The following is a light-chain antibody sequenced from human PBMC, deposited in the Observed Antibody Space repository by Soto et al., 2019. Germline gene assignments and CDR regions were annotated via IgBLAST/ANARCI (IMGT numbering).Light chain of an antibody. J-gene: IGKJ4*01. V-gene: IGKV1-9*01. CDR2: ATS. Sequence: DIQLTQSPSFLSASVGDTVTITCRASQVIRNYLAWYQHKPGKAPKFLIYATSTLQSGVPSRFSGSGSGTVFPLTISSLQPEDFATYYCQQYNTYPLTFGGGTKVEIK. CDR3: QQYNTYPLT. CDR1: QVIRNY.